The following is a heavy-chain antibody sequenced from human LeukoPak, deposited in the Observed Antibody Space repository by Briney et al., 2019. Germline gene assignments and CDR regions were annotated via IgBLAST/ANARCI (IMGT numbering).Heavy chain of an antibody. CDR3: ARHGGLKYGGYERRFDY. CDR1: GGSISSSSYF. J-gene: IGHJ4*02. Sequence: SETLSLTCTVSGGSISSSSYFWGWIRQPPGQGLEWIVSTYYSGSTYYNPSLESRVTISVDTSKNQFSLKLNSVTAADTAVYYCARHGGLKYGGYERRFDYWGQGTLVTVSS. CDR2: TYYSGST. V-gene: IGHV4-39*01. D-gene: IGHD5-12*01.